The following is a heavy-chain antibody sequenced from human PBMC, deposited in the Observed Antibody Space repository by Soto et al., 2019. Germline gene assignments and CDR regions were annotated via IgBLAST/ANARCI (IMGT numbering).Heavy chain of an antibody. J-gene: IGHJ6*02. CDR1: GSPISSGYY. CDR2: IYHSGST. V-gene: IGHV4-38-2*02. D-gene: IGHD3-3*01. Sequence: SETLSLTCTASGSPISSGYYWGWIRQPPGKGLEWIGSIYHSGSTSYNPPLKSRVTISVDSSKTHFSLRLTSVTAADTAVYYCARTWSNYDFWEVWGQGTTVTVSS. CDR3: ARTWSNYDFWEV.